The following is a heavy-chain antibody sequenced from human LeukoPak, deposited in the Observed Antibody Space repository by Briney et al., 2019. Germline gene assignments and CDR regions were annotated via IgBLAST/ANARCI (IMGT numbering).Heavy chain of an antibody. V-gene: IGHV3-23*01. Sequence: SGTSLRLSCAASGFTFSSLTMTWVGQAPGKGLEWVSAISGSGGSIYYADSVKGRFTISRDNSKNTLYLQMNSLRAEDTALYYCAKERAYCGRGCYYLLDYWGQGTLVTVSS. CDR3: AKERAYCGRGCYYLLDY. CDR2: ISGSGGSI. J-gene: IGHJ4*02. D-gene: IGHD2-21*02. CDR1: GFTFSSLT.